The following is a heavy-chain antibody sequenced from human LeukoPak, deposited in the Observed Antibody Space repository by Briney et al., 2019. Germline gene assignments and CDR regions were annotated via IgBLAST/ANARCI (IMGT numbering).Heavy chain of an antibody. Sequence: SETLSLTCTVSGGSISSYYWSWIRQPPGKGLEWIGYIYYSGSTNYSPSLKSRVTISVDTSKNQFSLKLSSVTAADTAVYYCARGHLSGNFIWGQGTMVTVSS. CDR3: ARGHLSGNFI. D-gene: IGHD3-10*01. CDR2: IYYSGST. J-gene: IGHJ3*02. CDR1: GGSISSYY. V-gene: IGHV4-59*01.